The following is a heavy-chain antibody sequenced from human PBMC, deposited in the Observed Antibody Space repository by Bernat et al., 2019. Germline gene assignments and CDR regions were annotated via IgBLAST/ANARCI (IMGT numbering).Heavy chain of an antibody. V-gene: IGHV3-23*01. CDR2: ISGSGGST. CDR3: AKRILRDSYGYNY. CDR1: GFTFSSYA. D-gene: IGHD5-18*01. Sequence: EVQLLESGGGLVLPGGSLRLSCAASGFTFSSYAMSWVRQAPGKGLEWVSAISGSGGSTYYADSVKGRFTISRDNSKNTLYLQMNSLRAEDTAVYYCAKRILRDSYGYNYWGQGTLVTVSS. J-gene: IGHJ4*02.